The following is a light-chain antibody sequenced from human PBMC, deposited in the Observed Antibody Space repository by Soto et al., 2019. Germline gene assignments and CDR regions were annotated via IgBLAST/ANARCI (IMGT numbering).Light chain of an antibody. J-gene: IGLJ2*01. Sequence: QSALTQPASVSGSPGQSITISCTGTSSDVGSYNLVSWYQQHPGKAPKVMIYEVSKRPSGVSNRFSGSKSGNTASLTISGLQDEDEDDYYCCSYATSSPVVFGGGTKVTVL. CDR2: EVS. CDR3: CSYATSSPVV. V-gene: IGLV2-23*02. CDR1: SSDVGSYNL.